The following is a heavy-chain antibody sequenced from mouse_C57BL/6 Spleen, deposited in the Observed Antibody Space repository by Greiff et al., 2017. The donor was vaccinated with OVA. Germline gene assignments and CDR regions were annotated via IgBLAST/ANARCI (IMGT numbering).Heavy chain of an antibody. CDR2: IDPSDSYT. CDR3: ARWFDDYAWFAY. D-gene: IGHD2-4*01. V-gene: IGHV1-69*01. CDR1: GYTFTSYW. J-gene: IGHJ3*01. Sequence: QVQLQQPGAELVMPGASVKLSCKASGYTFTSYWMHWVKQRPGQGLEWIGEIDPSDSYTNYNQKFKGKSTLTVDKSSSTASMQLSSLTSEDSAVYYCARWFDDYAWFAYWGQGTLVTVSA.